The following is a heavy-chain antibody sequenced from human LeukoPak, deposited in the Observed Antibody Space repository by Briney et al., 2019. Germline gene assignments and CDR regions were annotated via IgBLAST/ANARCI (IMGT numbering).Heavy chain of an antibody. CDR2: IYYSGST. V-gene: IGHV4-59*08. D-gene: IGHD5-12*01. CDR3: ARQSQHSGYQAPDS. CDR1: GGSISSYY. Sequence: SETLSLTCTVSGGSISSYYWSWIRQPPGKGLELIGYIYYSGSTSYNPSLKSRVTISVDTSKNQFSLKLSSVTAADTAVYYCARQSQHSGYQAPDSWGQGTLVTVSS. J-gene: IGHJ4*02.